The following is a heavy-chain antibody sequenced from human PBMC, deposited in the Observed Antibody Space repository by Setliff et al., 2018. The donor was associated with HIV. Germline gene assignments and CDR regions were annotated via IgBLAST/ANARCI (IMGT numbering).Heavy chain of an antibody. CDR3: ARGPYSRKFDP. J-gene: IGHJ5*02. Sequence: SETLSLTCAVYGGSFSGSYWSWVRQPPGKGLGWIGEINHSGRTNYNPSLKGRVIMSEDTSKNHFSLRLNSVTAADTAVYFCARGPYSRKFDPWGQGTLVTVSS. CDR1: GGSFSGSY. D-gene: IGHD1-26*01. CDR2: INHSGRT. V-gene: IGHV4-34*01.